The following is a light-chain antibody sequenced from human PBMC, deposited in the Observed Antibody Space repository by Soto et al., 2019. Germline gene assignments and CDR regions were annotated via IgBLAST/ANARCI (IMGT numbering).Light chain of an antibody. CDR2: GAS. J-gene: IGKJ5*01. CDR3: QQYGSSPIT. V-gene: IGKV3-20*01. CDR1: QSVNNSY. Sequence: EIVLTQSPGTLSLSPGERATLSCRASQSVNNSYLAWYQQKPGQAPRPLIYGASSRTTGIPDRFGGSGSGTDFTLTISRLEPEDFAVYYCQQYGSSPITFGQGTRLEIQ.